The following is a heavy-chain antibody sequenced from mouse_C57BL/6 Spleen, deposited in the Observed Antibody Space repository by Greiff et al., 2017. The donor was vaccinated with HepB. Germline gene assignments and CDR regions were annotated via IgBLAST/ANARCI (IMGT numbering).Heavy chain of an antibody. CDR3: TRSGYYPYWYFDV. V-gene: IGHV6-6*01. D-gene: IGHD2-3*01. CDR2: IRNKANNHAT. CDR1: GFTFSDAW. J-gene: IGHJ1*03. Sequence: EVKLVESGGGLVQPGGSMKLSCAASGFTFSDAWMDWVRQSPEKGLEWVAEIRNKANNHATYYAESVKGRFTISRDDSKSSVYLQMNSLRAEDTGIYYCTRSGYYPYWYFDVWGTGTTVTVSS.